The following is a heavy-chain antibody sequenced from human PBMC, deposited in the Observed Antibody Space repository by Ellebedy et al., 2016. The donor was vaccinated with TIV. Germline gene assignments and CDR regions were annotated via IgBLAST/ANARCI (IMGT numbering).Heavy chain of an antibody. V-gene: IGHV3-30*03. CDR1: GFTFSNYG. CDR3: ARRGLAAGGTLLYY. J-gene: IGHJ4*02. Sequence: GESLKISCVASGFTFSNYGMHWVRQAPGKGLEWVAVISYDGSNKYYADSVKGRFTISRDNSKNTLYLQMNSLRAEDTAVYYCARRGLAAGGTLLYYWGQGTLVTVSS. CDR2: ISYDGSNK. D-gene: IGHD6-13*01.